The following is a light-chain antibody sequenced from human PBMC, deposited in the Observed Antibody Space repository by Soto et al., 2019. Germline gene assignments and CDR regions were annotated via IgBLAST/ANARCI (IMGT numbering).Light chain of an antibody. V-gene: IGKV1-17*03. Sequence: DIQMTQSPSSLSASVGDRVTITCRASRDIGNRLAWFRHKPGKAPQLLIQTAYTLLRETKDRFSGSGSGTDFTLTIRSLEPEEFAVYYCHVRQSWPRTVGHGIKLAIK. CDR3: HVRQSWPRT. CDR1: RDIGNR. J-gene: IGKJ3*01. CDR2: TAY.